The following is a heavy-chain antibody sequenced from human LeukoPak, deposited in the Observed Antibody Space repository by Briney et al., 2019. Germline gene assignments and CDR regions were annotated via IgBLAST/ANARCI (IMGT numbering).Heavy chain of an antibody. CDR1: GGTFSSYA. Sequence: SVKVSCKASGGTFSSYAMSWVRQAPGQGLEWMGRIIPIFGTANYAQKFQGRVTITTDESTSTAYMELSSLRSEDTAVYYCASANGGPWSGYYAFDIWGQGTMVTVSS. CDR3: ASANGGPWSGYYAFDI. J-gene: IGHJ3*02. D-gene: IGHD3-3*01. V-gene: IGHV1-69*05. CDR2: IIPIFGTA.